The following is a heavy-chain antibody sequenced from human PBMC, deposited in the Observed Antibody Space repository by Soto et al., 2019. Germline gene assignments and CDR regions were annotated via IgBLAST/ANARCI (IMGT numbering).Heavy chain of an antibody. CDR2: INHSGST. CDR3: ASPAAGDYYYYGMDA. D-gene: IGHD2-2*01. V-gene: IGHV4-34*01. CDR1: GGSFSGYY. Sequence: PSETLSLTCAVYGGSFSGYYWSWIRQPPGKGLEWIGEINHSGSTNYNPSLKSRVTISVDTSKNQFSLKLSSVTAADTAVYYCASPAAGDYYYYGMDAWGQGTKVTLS. J-gene: IGHJ6*02.